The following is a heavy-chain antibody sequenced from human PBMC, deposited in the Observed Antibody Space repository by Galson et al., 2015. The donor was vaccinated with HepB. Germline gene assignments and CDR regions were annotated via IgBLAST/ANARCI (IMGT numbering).Heavy chain of an antibody. CDR3: ARSFYGGSYYFDS. CDR1: GFTFASSG. V-gene: IGHV3-23*01. CDR2: ISAGGGGT. Sequence: SLRLSCAASGFTFASSGMSWIRQAPGKGLEWVSLISAGGGGTRYADSVKGRFTVSRDNSKNTLYLQMNSLRGEDTAIYYCARSFYGGSYYFDSWGRGTLVAVSS. D-gene: IGHD1-26*01. J-gene: IGHJ4*02.